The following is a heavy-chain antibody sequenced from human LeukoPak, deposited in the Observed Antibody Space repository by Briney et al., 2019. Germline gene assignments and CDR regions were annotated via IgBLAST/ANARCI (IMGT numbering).Heavy chain of an antibody. V-gene: IGHV1-2*02. CDR3: AVRGYYDSSGYLRWGDYFDY. D-gene: IGHD3-22*01. J-gene: IGHJ4*02. CDR1: GYTFTGYY. CDR2: INPNSGGT. Sequence: ASVKVSCKASGYTFTGYYMHCVRQAPGQGLEWMGWINPNSGGTNYAQKFQGRVTMTRDTSISTAYMELSRLRSDDTAVYYCAVRGYYDSSGYLRWGDYFDYWGQGTLVTVSS.